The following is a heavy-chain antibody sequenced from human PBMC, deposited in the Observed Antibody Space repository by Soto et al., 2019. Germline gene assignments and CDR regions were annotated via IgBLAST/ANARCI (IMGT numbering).Heavy chain of an antibody. Sequence: QAQLVQSGTEVKKPGASVRVSCKTSGYSFTSFGMTWVRQAPGQGPEWMGWISGYNGDTNYAQNVQGRVTMARDTSTSTVYMDVRRLSSVDTAVFYCARSGDGNWFETWGQGPLVIASS. CDR2: ISGYNGDT. J-gene: IGHJ5*02. D-gene: IGHD7-27*01. CDR1: GYSFTSFG. V-gene: IGHV1-18*04. CDR3: ARSGDGNWFET.